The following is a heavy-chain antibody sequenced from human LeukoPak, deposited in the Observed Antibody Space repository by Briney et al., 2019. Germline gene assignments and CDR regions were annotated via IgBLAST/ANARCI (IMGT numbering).Heavy chain of an antibody. D-gene: IGHD3-10*01. CDR3: AKGQWFGELFHYYYYGMDV. J-gene: IGHJ6*02. Sequence: GGSLRLSCAASGFTVSSNYMSWVRQAPGKGLEWVSVIYSGGSTYYADSVKGRFTISRDNSKNTLYLQMNSLRAEDTAVYYCAKGQWFGELFHYYYYGMDVWGQGTTVTVSS. CDR2: IYSGGST. V-gene: IGHV3-53*01. CDR1: GFTVSSNY.